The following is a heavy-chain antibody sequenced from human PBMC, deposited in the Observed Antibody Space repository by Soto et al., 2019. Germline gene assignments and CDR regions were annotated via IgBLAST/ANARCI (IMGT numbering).Heavy chain of an antibody. J-gene: IGHJ4*02. CDR1: GFTFSSYG. Sequence: ESGGGVVQPGRSLRLSCAASGFTFSSYGMHWVRQAPGKGLEWVAVISYDGSNKYYADSVKGRFTISRDNSKNTLYLQMNSLRAEDTAVYYCAKDSVGAALIVGATPDDYWGQGTLVTVSS. CDR3: AKDSVGAALIVGATPDDY. V-gene: IGHV3-30*18. D-gene: IGHD1-26*01. CDR2: ISYDGSNK.